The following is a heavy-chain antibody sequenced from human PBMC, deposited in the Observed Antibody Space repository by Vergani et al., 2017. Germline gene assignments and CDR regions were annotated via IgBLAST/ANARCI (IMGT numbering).Heavy chain of an antibody. CDR2: IRFDGSSQ. J-gene: IGHJ1*01. CDR1: GFTFSSSG. CDR3: ACSGYDLDL. V-gene: IGHV3-30*02. Sequence: QVQLVESGGGVVQPGGSLRLSCAASGFTFSSSGMHWVRQAPGKGPEWVAFIRFDGSSQKYADSVKGRFTISRDNSENTLYLEMASLRGEDTALYYCACSGYDLDLWGQGTLVAVSS. D-gene: IGHD6-25*01.